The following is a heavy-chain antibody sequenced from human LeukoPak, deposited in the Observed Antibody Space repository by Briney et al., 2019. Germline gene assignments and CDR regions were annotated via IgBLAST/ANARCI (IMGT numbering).Heavy chain of an antibody. CDR2: ISHSGRT. Sequence: SETLSLTCAVYGGSFSGYYWSCIRQPPGKGLEWIGEISHSGRTNYNPSLKSRVTISVDTSKNQVSLKLNSVTAADTAVYYCARQYSGLNWFDPWGQGILVTVSS. V-gene: IGHV4-34*01. D-gene: IGHD5-12*01. J-gene: IGHJ5*02. CDR3: ARQYSGLNWFDP. CDR1: GGSFSGYY.